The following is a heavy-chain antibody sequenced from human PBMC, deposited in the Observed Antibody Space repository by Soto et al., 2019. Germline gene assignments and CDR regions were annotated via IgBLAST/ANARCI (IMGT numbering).Heavy chain of an antibody. CDR1: GGSISSGDYY. D-gene: IGHD6-6*01. V-gene: IGHV4-30-4*01. CDR2: IYYSGST. Sequence: SETLSLTCTVSGGSISSGDYYWSWIRQPPGKGLEWIGYIYYSGSTYYNPSLKSRVTISVDTSKNQFSLKLSSVTAADTAVYYCARDRSTAARPRAFDPWGQGTLVTVSS. J-gene: IGHJ5*02. CDR3: ARDRSTAARPRAFDP.